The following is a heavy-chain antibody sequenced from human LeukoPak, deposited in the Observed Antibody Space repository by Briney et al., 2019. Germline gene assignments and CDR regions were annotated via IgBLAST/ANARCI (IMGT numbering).Heavy chain of an antibody. J-gene: IGHJ6*03. Sequence: PGGSLRLSCAASGFTFSSYSMNWVRQAPGKGLEWVSSISSSSSYIYYADSVKGRFTISRDNAKNSLYLQMNSLRAEDTAVYYCARDRQQHRSYYYYYMDVWGKGTTVTVSS. CDR3: ARDRQQHRSYYYYYMDV. CDR1: GFTFSSYS. CDR2: ISSSSSYI. V-gene: IGHV3-21*01. D-gene: IGHD6-13*01.